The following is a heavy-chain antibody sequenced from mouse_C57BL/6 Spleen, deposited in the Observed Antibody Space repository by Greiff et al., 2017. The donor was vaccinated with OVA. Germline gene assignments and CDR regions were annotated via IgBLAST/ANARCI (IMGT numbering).Heavy chain of an antibody. CDR3: ARFYEAWFAY. V-gene: IGHV14-2*01. Sequence: VQLQQSGAELVKPGASVKLSCTASGFNIKDYYMHWVKQRTEQGLEWIGRIDPEDGETKYATKFQGKATIPADTSSNTAYLQLSSLTSEDTAVYYWARFYEAWFAYWGQGTLVTVSA. CDR1: GFNIKDYY. J-gene: IGHJ3*01. D-gene: IGHD1-1*01. CDR2: IDPEDGET.